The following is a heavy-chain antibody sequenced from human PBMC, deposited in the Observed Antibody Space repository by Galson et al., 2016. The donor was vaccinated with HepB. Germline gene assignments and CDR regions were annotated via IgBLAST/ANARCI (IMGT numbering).Heavy chain of an antibody. CDR1: GFSFSKYW. Sequence: SLRLSCAASGFSFSKYWMHWVRQAPGKGLVWVSRVNIDESATDYADSVKGRFTISRDNAKKTLYLQMNSLRVEDTAVYYCVRASSAWYYYFDNWGQGTLLSVSS. J-gene: IGHJ4*02. V-gene: IGHV3-74*01. CDR2: VNIDESAT. CDR3: VRASSAWYYYFDN. D-gene: IGHD6-19*01.